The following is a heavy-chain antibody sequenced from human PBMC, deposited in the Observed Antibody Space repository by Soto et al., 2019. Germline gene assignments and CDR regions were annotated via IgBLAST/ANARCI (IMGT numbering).Heavy chain of an antibody. CDR3: ARAHYDSDAFDF. CDR1: GYTFTTNF. Sequence: VQLVQSGAEVKKPGASVKNSCKASGYTFTTNFIHWIRQAPGQGLEWVGIISPGGGTTVYAQKFQGRVTMTRDTSTSTVYMELRNLRSEDTAVFYCARAHYDSDAFDFWGQGTMVIVSS. V-gene: IGHV1-46*03. J-gene: IGHJ3*01. CDR2: ISPGGGTT. D-gene: IGHD3-22*01.